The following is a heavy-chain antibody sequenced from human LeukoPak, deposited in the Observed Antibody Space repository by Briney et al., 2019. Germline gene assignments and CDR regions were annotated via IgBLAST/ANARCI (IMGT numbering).Heavy chain of an antibody. J-gene: IGHJ6*03. CDR3: ARGHGVVVPAANTALNYYYYMDV. Sequence: SETLSLTCTVSGGSISSGGYYWSWIRQHPGKGLEWIGYIYYSGSTYYNPSLKSRVTISVDTSKNQFSLKLSSVTAADTAVYYCARGHGVVVPAANTALNYYYYMDVWGKGTTVTVSS. V-gene: IGHV4-31*03. CDR2: IYYSGST. D-gene: IGHD2-2*01. CDR1: GGSISSGGYY.